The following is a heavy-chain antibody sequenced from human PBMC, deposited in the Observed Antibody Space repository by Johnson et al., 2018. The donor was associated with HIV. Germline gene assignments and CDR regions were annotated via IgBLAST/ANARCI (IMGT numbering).Heavy chain of an antibody. CDR3: ARDVREYSSSFDAFDI. V-gene: IGHV3-20*04. Sequence: VQLVESGGGVVRPGGSLRLSCAASGFTFDDYGMSWVRQAPGKGLEWVCGINWRGGSTGYADSVKGRSTISRDNAKNSLYLQMNSLRAEDTALYYCARDVREYSSSFDAFDIWGQGTMVTVSS. D-gene: IGHD6-6*01. CDR2: INWRGGST. J-gene: IGHJ3*02. CDR1: GFTFDDYG.